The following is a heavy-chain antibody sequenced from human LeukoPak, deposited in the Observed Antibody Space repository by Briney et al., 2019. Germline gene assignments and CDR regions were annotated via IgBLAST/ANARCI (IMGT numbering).Heavy chain of an antibody. CDR1: GFTFSSYE. V-gene: IGHV3-23*01. CDR2: ISGSGGST. D-gene: IGHD3-22*01. CDR3: AKRAHPDSSGYYLHY. J-gene: IGHJ4*02. Sequence: GGSLRLSXVASGFTFSSYEMNWVRQAPGKGLEWVSAISGSGGSTYYADSVKGRFTISRDNSKNTLYLQMNSLRAEDTAVYYCAKRAHPDSSGYYLHYWGQGTLVTVSS.